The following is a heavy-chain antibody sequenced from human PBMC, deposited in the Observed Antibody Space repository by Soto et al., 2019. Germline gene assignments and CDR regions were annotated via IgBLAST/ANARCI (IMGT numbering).Heavy chain of an antibody. CDR3: ARLASGSYDS. CDR2: ISPMVGIA. D-gene: IGHD1-26*01. V-gene: IGHV1-69*02. CDR1: GGTFSTYI. J-gene: IGHJ5*01. Sequence: QVQLVQSGAEVKKPGSSVRVSCKASGGTFSTYIISWVRQAPGQGLEWMGRISPMVGIAIYAQKFQGRIAITADKSTSIAYLEVPSLRNEDTAVYYCARLASGSYDSWGQGTLITVSS.